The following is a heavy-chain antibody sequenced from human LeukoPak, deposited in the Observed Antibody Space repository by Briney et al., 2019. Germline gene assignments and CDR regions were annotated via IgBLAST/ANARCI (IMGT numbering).Heavy chain of an antibody. D-gene: IGHD3-3*01. V-gene: IGHV3-74*01. CDR3: ARDRTSGYFDY. CDR1: GFIFSFYC. J-gene: IGHJ4*02. CDR2: ICPDGTGI. Sequence: GGSLRLSCAASGFIFSFYCMHWVRQAPGKGPMWVSRICPDGTGISYADSVKARFTTSRDNSKNTLYLQMNSLRAEDTAVYYCARDRTSGYFDYWGQGTLVTVSS.